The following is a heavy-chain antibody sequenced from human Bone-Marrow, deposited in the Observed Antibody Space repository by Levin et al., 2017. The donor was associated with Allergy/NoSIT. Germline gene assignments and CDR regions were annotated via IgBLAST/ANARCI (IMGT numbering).Heavy chain of an antibody. V-gene: IGHV3-7*04. Sequence: PGESLKISCAASGFTFSNYWMSWVRQAPGKGLEWVANIKQDGSEKNYVDSVKGRFTISRDNAKNSLNLQMNSLRAEDTAVYYCARDRVAATDWGYFDYWGQGALVTVSS. D-gene: IGHD6-13*01. CDR1: GFTFSNYW. CDR2: IKQDGSEK. J-gene: IGHJ4*02. CDR3: ARDRVAATDWGYFDY.